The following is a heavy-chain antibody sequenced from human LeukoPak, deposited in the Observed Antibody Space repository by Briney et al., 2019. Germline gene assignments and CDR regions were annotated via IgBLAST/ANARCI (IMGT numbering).Heavy chain of an antibody. D-gene: IGHD1-14*01. CDR1: GFSFSGYS. CDR3: ARPSVITIRQFYFDY. CDR2: ISGGSATI. Sequence: PGGSLRLSCAASGFSFSGYSMTWVRQAPGKGVEWVSYISGGSATIYYADSVKGRFTISRDNAKNSLYLQMNSLRDDDTAVYYCARPSVITIRQFYFDYWGQGALVTVSS. J-gene: IGHJ4*02. V-gene: IGHV3-48*02.